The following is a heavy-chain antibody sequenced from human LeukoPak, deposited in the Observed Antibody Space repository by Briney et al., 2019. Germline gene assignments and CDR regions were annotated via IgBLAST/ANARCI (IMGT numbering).Heavy chain of an antibody. CDR1: GFTFSSYW. CDR2: IKQDGSGK. Sequence: GGSLRLSCAASGFTFSSYWMSWVRQAPGKGLEWVANIKQDGSGKYYVDFVKGRFTISRDNAKNSLYLQMNSLRAEDTAVYYCARATYYYDSSELSHWGQGTLVTVSS. CDR3: ARATYYYDSSELSH. V-gene: IGHV3-7*01. J-gene: IGHJ4*02. D-gene: IGHD3-22*01.